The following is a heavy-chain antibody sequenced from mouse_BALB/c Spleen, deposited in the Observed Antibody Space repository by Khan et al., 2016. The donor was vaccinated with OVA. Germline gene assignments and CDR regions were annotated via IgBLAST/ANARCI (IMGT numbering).Heavy chain of an antibody. Sequence: QIQLVQSGPELKKPGETVRISCKASGYTFTTAGMQWVQKMPGKGLKWIGWINTHSGVPKYAEDFKGRFAFSLETSASTAYLQISNLKNEDTATYFCARSYRYDGYVDVWGAGTTVTVSS. J-gene: IGHJ1*01. CDR3: ARSYRYDGYVDV. D-gene: IGHD2-14*01. CDR1: GYTFTTAG. V-gene: IGHV9-4*02. CDR2: INTHSGVP.